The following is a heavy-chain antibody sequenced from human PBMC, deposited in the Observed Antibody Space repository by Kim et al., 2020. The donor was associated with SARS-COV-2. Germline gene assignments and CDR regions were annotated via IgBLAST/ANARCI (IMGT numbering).Heavy chain of an antibody. V-gene: IGHV1-69*04. CDR2: IIPILGIA. CDR3: ARDERNYDITEHRPNDY. J-gene: IGHJ4*02. Sequence: SVKVSCKASGGTFSSYTISWVRQAPGQGLEWMGRIIPILGIANYAQKFQGRVTITADKSTSTAYMELSSLRSEDTAVYYCARDERNYDITEHRPNDYWGQGTLVTVSS. D-gene: IGHD3-9*01. CDR1: GGTFSSYT.